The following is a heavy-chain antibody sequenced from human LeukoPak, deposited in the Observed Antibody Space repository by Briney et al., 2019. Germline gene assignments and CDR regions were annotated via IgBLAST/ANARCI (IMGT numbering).Heavy chain of an antibody. J-gene: IGHJ4*02. Sequence: GGSLRLSCEASGFSFSSFWMHWVRQVPGKGLLWVSGINSDGRTTGYADSVKGRFTISRDNAKNTVDLQMNSLRAEDTAVYYCARGGYGAHMGWGQGTLVTVSS. D-gene: IGHD4-17*01. CDR3: ARGGYGAHMG. V-gene: IGHV3-74*01. CDR1: GFSFSSFW. CDR2: INSDGRTT.